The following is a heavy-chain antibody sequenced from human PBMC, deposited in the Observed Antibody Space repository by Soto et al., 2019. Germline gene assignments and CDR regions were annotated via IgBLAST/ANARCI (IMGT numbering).Heavy chain of an antibody. Sequence: GSGPTLVNPTETLTLTCTVSGFSLSNARMGASWIRQPPGKALEWLAHIFSNDEKSYSTSLKSRLTISKDTSRSQVVLTMTNMDPVDTATYYCARMDSSGWYAVXYWGQGTLVTVSS. CDR3: ARMDSSGWYAVXY. V-gene: IGHV2-26*01. D-gene: IGHD6-19*01. CDR2: IFSNDEK. CDR1: GFSLSNARMG. J-gene: IGHJ4*02.